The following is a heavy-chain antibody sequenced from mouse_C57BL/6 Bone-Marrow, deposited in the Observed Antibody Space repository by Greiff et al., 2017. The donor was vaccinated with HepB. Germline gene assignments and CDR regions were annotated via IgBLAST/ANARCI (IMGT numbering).Heavy chain of an antibody. V-gene: IGHV5-4*01. Sequence: EVQLVESGGGLVKPGGSLKLSCAASGFTFRSYAMSWVRQTPEKRLEWVATISDGGRYTYYPDNVKGRFTISRDNAKNNLYLHMSHLKSEDTAMYYCARERAAWYFDVWGTGTTVTVSS. J-gene: IGHJ1*03. CDR2: ISDGGRYT. CDR1: GFTFRSYA. CDR3: ARERAAWYFDV. D-gene: IGHD3-1*01.